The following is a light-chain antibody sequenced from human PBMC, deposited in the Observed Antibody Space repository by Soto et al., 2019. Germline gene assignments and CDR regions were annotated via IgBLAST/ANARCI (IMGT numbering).Light chain of an antibody. CDR1: SSDVADYNS. J-gene: IGLJ2*01. CDR3: SSYTSSITLV. Sequence: QSALTQPASVSGSPGQSITISCTGTSSDVADYNSVSWFQQHPGKAPKIMIYEVTNRPSGVSNRFSGSKSGNTASLTISGLQAEDEANYYCSSYTSSITLVFGGGTKETFL. V-gene: IGLV2-14*01. CDR2: EVT.